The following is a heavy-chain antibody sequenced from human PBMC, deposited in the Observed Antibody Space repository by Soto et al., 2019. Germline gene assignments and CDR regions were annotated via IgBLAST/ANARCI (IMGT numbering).Heavy chain of an antibody. D-gene: IGHD6-19*01. J-gene: IGHJ3*02. CDR2: ISSNGGST. CDR1: GFTFSSYA. CDR3: VKGQAVAGTGFDI. Sequence: GGSLRLSCSASGFTFSSYAMHWVRQAPGKGLEYVSAISSNGGSTYYADSVKGRFTISRDNSKNTLYLQMSSLRAEDTAVEYCVKGQAVAGTGFDIWGQGTMVTVSS. V-gene: IGHV3-64D*09.